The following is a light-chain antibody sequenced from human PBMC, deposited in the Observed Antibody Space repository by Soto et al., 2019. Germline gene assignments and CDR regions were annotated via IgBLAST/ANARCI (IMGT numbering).Light chain of an antibody. CDR1: QSVLHSDGKTH. Sequence: DILLTQSPLSLSVTPGQPASISCSSSQSVLHSDGKTHFYWYLHRPGKSPHLLIYEVPRRFSGVPDRISGSGSGTGFTLTVSRVEAEDVGVYYCMQTKQLPVTCGQGTKVDIK. CDR2: EVP. J-gene: IGKJ1*01. V-gene: IGKV2-29*02. CDR3: MQTKQLPVT.